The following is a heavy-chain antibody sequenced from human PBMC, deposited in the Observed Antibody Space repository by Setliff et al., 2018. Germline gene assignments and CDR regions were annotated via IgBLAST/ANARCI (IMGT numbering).Heavy chain of an antibody. CDR1: GYTFSDYG. CDR2: ISAFTGNT. J-gene: IGHJ4*02. D-gene: IGHD2-2*01. CDR3: SRLVRYCTTTSCQRLSGDEY. Sequence: ASVKVSCKASGYTFSDYGITWVRQAPGQGLEWMGWISAFTGNTYYAHKLQDRVTMTTDTSKGTAYLELRSLTSNDTAVYYCSRLVRYCTTTSCQRLSGDEYWGQGTLVTVSS. V-gene: IGHV1-18*01.